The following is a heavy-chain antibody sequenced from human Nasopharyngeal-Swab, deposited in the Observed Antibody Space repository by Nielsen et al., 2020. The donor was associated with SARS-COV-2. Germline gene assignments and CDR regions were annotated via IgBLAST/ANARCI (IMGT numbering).Heavy chain of an antibody. CDR3: AKGAKYYYGMDV. V-gene: IGHV3-9*03. D-gene: IGHD4/OR15-4a*01. CDR2: ISWNSGSI. J-gene: IGHJ6*02. CDR1: GFTFDDYA. Sequence: GGSLRLSCAASGFTFDDYAMHWVRQAPGKGLEWVSGISWNSGSIGYADSVKGRFTISRDNAKNSLYLQMNSLRAEDMALYYCAKGAKYYYGMDVWGQGTTGTVSS.